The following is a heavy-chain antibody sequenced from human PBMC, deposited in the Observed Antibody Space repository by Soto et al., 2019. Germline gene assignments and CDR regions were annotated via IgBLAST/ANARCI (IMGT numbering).Heavy chain of an antibody. Sequence: QVQLVQSGAEVKKPGSSVKVSCKASGVTFSNYALSWVRQAPGQGLEWMGDIIPIFGTTNNAQKFQGRVTITADEATSTAYMELSSLRSEDTAVYYWASRGEREYYNTSGYGWGQGTLVTVSS. J-gene: IGHJ4*02. CDR2: IIPIFGTT. V-gene: IGHV1-69*12. CDR1: GVTFSNYA. CDR3: ASRGEREYYNTSGYG. D-gene: IGHD3-22*01.